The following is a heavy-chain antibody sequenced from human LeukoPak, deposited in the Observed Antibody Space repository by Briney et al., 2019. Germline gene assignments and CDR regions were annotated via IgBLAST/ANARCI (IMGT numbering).Heavy chain of an antibody. D-gene: IGHD3-3*01. V-gene: IGHV3-23*01. CDR1: GFTFSSYA. CDR3: AKDHELRFLEWLSPNWFDP. J-gene: IGHJ5*02. CDR2: ISGSGGST. Sequence: PGGSLRLSCAAPGFTFSSYAMSWVRQAPGKGLEWVSAISGSGGSTYYADSVKGRFTISRDNSKNTLYLQMNSLRAEDTAVYYCAKDHELRFLEWLSPNWFDPWGQGTLVTVSS.